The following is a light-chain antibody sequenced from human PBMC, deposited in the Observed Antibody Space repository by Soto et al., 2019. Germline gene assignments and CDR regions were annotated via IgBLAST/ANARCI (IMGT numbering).Light chain of an antibody. CDR1: QGIRKD. V-gene: IGKV1-17*01. CDR2: DAS. CDR3: LQHNGYPRT. Sequence: DIQMTQSPSSLSASVGDRVTITCRASQGIRKDLGWYQQKPGKAPKRLIHDASSFQTGVPSRFSCSGSGTEFTLTISSLQPEDFATYYSLQHNGYPRTFGEGTKLDIK. J-gene: IGKJ1*01.